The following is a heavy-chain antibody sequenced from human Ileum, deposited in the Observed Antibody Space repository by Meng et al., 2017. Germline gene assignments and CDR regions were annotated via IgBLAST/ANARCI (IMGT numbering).Heavy chain of an antibody. Sequence: QVQLQESGPGLVNPSQTLSLTCSVPGGSMRSGDNYWGWIRQPPGKGLEWIGYIYYSGSTYYNPSLKSRVTISVDTSKNQFSLKLSSVTAADTAVYYCARENTIFGVVWGSWFDPWGQGTLVTVSS. CDR2: IYYSGST. CDR3: ARENTIFGVVWGSWFDP. D-gene: IGHD3-3*01. J-gene: IGHJ5*02. CDR1: GGSMRSGDNY. V-gene: IGHV4-30-4*01.